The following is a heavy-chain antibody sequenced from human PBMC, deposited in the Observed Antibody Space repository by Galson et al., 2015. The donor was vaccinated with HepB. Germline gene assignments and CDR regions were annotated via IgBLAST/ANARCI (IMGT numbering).Heavy chain of an antibody. V-gene: IGHV3-48*01. J-gene: IGHJ4*02. CDR2: ISSSSSTI. D-gene: IGHD6-13*01. CDR1: GFTFSSYS. Sequence: PRLSCAASGFTFSSYSMNWVRQAPGKGLEWVSYISSSSSTIYYADSVKGRFTISRDNAKNSLYLQMNSLRAEDTAVYYCASDSSSWYWGFDYWGQGTLVTVSS. CDR3: ASDSSSWYWGFDY.